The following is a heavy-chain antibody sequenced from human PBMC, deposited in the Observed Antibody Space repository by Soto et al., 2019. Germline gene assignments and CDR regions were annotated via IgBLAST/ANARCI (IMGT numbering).Heavy chain of an antibody. CDR3: AKVEMATIADY. V-gene: IGHV3-30*18. D-gene: IGHD5-12*01. CDR2: ISYDGSNK. Sequence: QVQLVESGGGVVQPGRSLRLSCAASGFTFSSYGMHWVRQAPGTGLEWVAVISYDGSNKYYADSVKGRFTISRDNSKNTLYLQMNSLRAEDTAVYYCAKVEMATIADYWGQGTLVTVSS. CDR1: GFTFSSYG. J-gene: IGHJ4*02.